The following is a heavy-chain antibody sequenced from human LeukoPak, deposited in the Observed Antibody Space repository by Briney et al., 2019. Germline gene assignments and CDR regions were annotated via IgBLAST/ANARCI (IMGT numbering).Heavy chain of an antibody. CDR3: ARDSGWLRYHD. CDR2: IGGSSIGHST. Sequence: GGSLRLSCVGSGFTFSIHGMNWVRQAPGRGLEWVSGIGGSSIGHSTHYADSVKGRFTISRDNSKNMVYLQMDSLRAEDTALYYCARDSGWLRYHDWGQGALVTVSS. V-gene: IGHV3-23*01. D-gene: IGHD5-12*01. CDR1: GFTFSIHG. J-gene: IGHJ4*02.